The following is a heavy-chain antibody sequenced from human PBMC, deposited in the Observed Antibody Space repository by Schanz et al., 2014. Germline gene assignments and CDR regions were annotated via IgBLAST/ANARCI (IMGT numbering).Heavy chain of an antibody. J-gene: IGHJ4*02. D-gene: IGHD5-18*01. V-gene: IGHV3-13*05. CDR2: IGPASDP. CDR1: GFTFSNYD. CDR3: AKYGGGYSYGFVEY. Sequence: VQLVESGGGVVQPGRSLRLSCAASGFTFSNYDMHWVRQAIGKGLEWVSGIGPASDPYYAGSVKGRFTISRDNSRNTVYLQMSSLRAEDTAVYYCAKYGGGYSYGFVEYWGQGILVTVSS.